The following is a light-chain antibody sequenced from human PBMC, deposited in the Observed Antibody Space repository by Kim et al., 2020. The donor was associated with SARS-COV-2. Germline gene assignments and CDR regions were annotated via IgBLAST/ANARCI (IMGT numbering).Light chain of an antibody. CDR3: QQYDSSVVT. V-gene: IGKV3-20*01. CDR2: GAS. Sequence: SRGEAAPPSCTTSQSVNCGVLDWHQQKQGQAPRILIYGASTRATGIPVRCSGSGSETDFTITIRRLEDEEFSMYYCQQYDSSVVTFGQGTKVDIK. CDR1: QSVNCGV. J-gene: IGKJ1*01.